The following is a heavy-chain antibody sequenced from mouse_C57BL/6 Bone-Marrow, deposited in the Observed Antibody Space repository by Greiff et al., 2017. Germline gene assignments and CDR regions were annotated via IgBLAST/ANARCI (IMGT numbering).Heavy chain of an antibody. D-gene: IGHD2-4*01. V-gene: IGHV14-3*01. J-gene: IGHJ1*03. Sequence: VQLQESVAELVRPGASVKLSCTASGFNIKNTYMHWVKQRPEQGLEWIGRIAPANGNTKYAPKFQGKATITADTSSNTAYLQLSSLTSEDTAIYYCARRDYDPYWYFDVWGTGTTVTVSS. CDR1: GFNIKNTY. CDR3: ARRDYDPYWYFDV. CDR2: IAPANGNT.